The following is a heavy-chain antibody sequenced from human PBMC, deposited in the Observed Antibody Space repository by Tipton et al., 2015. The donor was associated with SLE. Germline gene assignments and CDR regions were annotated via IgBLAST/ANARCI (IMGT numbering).Heavy chain of an antibody. CDR1: GYSFTTYW. Sequence: VQLVQSGAEVKKPGESLKISCKGSGYSFTTYWIGWVLQMPGKGLEWMGIIYPGDSDTRYSPSFQGKVTISADKSISTAYLQWSSLKASDTAIYYCARSQWELLDSFDFWGQGTLVTVSS. CDR3: ARSQWELLDSFDF. D-gene: IGHD1-26*01. V-gene: IGHV5-51*03. J-gene: IGHJ4*02. CDR2: IYPGDSDT.